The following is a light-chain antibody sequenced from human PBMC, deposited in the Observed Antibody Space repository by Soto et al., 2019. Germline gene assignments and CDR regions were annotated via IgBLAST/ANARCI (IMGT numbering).Light chain of an antibody. Sequence: QSALTQPASVSGSPGQSITISCTGTSSDVGSYNLVSWYQQHPGKAPKLMIYEGSKRPSGVYNRFSGSKSGNTASLTISGLPGEDEADYYCSYYAGSSSHHVGFGGLTKLTVL. CDR3: SYYAGSSSHHVG. CDR2: EGS. V-gene: IGLV2-23*01. CDR1: SSDVGSYNL. J-gene: IGLJ2*01.